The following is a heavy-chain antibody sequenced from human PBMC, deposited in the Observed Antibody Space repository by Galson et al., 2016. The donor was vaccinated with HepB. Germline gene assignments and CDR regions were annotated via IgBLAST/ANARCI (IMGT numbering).Heavy chain of an antibody. CDR1: GGSISSLY. D-gene: IGHD3-22*01. CDR2: IYYSGST. Sequence: ETLSLTCTVSGGSISSLYWSWIRQPPGQGLEWIGYIYYSGSTSYNPSFKSRVTISVDTSKNQFSLKLRSVTAADTAVYYCARDRDSSSYYSLDYWGQGTPVTVSS. CDR3: ARDRDSSSYYSLDY. V-gene: IGHV4-59*11. J-gene: IGHJ4*02.